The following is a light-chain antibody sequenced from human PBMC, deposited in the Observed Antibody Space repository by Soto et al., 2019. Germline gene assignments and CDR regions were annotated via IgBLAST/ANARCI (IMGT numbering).Light chain of an antibody. CDR3: QQHYSAPYT. V-gene: IGKV4-1*01. J-gene: IGKJ2*01. CDR2: WAS. Sequence: DIVMTQSPDSLAVSLDERATINCKSSQSILYSTNDKNYLAWFQQKPGQPPKLLIYWASTRESGVPDRFSGGGSGTDFTLTISSLQAEDVAVYYCQQHYSAPYTFGQGTKLEIK. CDR1: QSILYSTNDKNY.